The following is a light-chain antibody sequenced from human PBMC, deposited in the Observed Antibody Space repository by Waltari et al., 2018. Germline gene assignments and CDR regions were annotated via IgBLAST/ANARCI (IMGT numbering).Light chain of an antibody. CDR1: QTVGSSS. CDR3: QQHGTLPAT. CDR2: RAS. Sequence: EIVLTQSPGTASLSPGERVTLSCRASQTVGSSSSAWYQQKPGQAPRLVIYRASRRATGIADRFSGRGSGTDFSLTISRLEPEDFAVYYCQQHGTLPATFGQGTKVEIK. J-gene: IGKJ1*01. V-gene: IGKV3-20*01.